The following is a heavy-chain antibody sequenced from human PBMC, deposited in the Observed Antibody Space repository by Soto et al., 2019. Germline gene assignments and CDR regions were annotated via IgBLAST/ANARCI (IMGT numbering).Heavy chain of an antibody. CDR2: ISSSSSYI. J-gene: IGHJ4*02. Sequence: GGSLRLSCTASGFPFSSYSMNWVRQAPGKGLEWVSSISSSSSYIYYADSVKGRFTISRDNAKNSLYLQMNSLRAEDTAVYYCARDPSEGIQLWPTPDYWGQGTLVTVSS. CDR3: ARDPSEGIQLWPTPDY. V-gene: IGHV3-21*01. CDR1: GFPFSSYS. D-gene: IGHD5-18*01.